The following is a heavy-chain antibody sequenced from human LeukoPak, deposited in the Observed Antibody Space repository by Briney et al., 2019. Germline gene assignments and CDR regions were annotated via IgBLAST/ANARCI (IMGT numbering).Heavy chain of an antibody. CDR3: ARAAGAAGGQYFDY. J-gene: IGHJ4*02. Sequence: PSETLSLTCTVSGGSISGYHWSWIRQPAGQGLEWIGRIYTDGNTNYSPSLRSRVTMSVDMSKNQLSLNLRPVTAADTAVYYRARAAGAAGGQYFDYWGQGTLVTVSS. V-gene: IGHV4-4*07. CDR2: IYTDGNT. D-gene: IGHD6-13*01. CDR1: GGSISGYH.